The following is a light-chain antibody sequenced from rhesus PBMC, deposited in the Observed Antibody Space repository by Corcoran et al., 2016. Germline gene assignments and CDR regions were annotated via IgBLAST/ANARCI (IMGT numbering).Light chain of an antibody. CDR1: QSISSW. J-gene: IGKJ3*01. CDR2: KAS. CDR3: LQYSSSPFT. Sequence: DIQMTQSPSSLSASVGDTVTITCRASQSISSWLDCYQQKPGKAPKLLILKASSLQSGVPSRFSGSGSGTDFNLTISSLPPEDFATYYCLQYSSSPFTFGPGTKLDIK. V-gene: IGKV1-22*01.